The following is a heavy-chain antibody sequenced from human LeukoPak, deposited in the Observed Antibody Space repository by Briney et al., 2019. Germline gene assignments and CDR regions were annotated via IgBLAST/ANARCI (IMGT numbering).Heavy chain of an antibody. CDR3: ARVGVVVTAILNDY. V-gene: IGHV4-38-2*02. CDR1: GYSISSGYY. D-gene: IGHD2-21*02. J-gene: IGHJ4*02. Sequence: TSSETLSLTCTVSGYSISSGYYWGWIRQPPGKGLEWIGSIYHSGSTYYNPSLKSRVTISVDTSKNQFSLKLSSVTAADTAVYYCARVGVVVTAILNDYWGQGTLVTVSS. CDR2: IYHSGST.